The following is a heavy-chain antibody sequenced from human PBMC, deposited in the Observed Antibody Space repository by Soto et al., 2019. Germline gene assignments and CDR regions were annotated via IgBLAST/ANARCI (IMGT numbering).Heavy chain of an antibody. CDR1: GYSFATYW. Sequence: PGESLKISCEGSGYSFATYWISWVRQMPGKGLEWMGRIDPSDSSTDYSPSFQGHVTISVDKSISTAYLQWSSLKASDTAMYYCARLDNSGMDVWGQGTTVTVSS. J-gene: IGHJ6*02. CDR2: IDPSDSST. V-gene: IGHV5-10-1*01. CDR3: ARLDNSGMDV.